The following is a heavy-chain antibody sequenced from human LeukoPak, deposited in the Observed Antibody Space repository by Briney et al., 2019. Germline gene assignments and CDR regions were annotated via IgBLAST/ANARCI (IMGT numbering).Heavy chain of an antibody. J-gene: IGHJ3*02. V-gene: IGHV4-30-2*01. CDR2: IYHSGST. CDR1: GGSISSGGYS. Sequence: PSQTLSLTCAVSGGSISSGGYSWSWIRQPPGEGLEWIGYIYHSGSTYYNPSLKSRVTISVARSKNQFSLKLSSVTAADTAVYYCARARDGRWHDAFDIWGQGTMVTVSS. CDR3: ARARDGRWHDAFDI. D-gene: IGHD4-23*01.